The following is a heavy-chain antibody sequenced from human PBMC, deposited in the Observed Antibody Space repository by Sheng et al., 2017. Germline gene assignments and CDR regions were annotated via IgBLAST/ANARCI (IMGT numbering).Heavy chain of an antibody. V-gene: IGHV4-39*07. CDR3: AREGDYDILTGSYYYYMDV. J-gene: IGHJ6*03. D-gene: IGHD3-9*01. Sequence: QLQLQESGPGLVKPSETLSLTYTVSGGSISSSSYYWGWIRQPPGKGLEWIGSIYYSGSTYYNPSLKSRVTISVDTSKNQFSLKLSSVTAADTAVYYCAREGDYDILTGSYYYYMDVWGKGTTVTVSS. CDR1: GGSISSSSYY. CDR2: IYYSGST.